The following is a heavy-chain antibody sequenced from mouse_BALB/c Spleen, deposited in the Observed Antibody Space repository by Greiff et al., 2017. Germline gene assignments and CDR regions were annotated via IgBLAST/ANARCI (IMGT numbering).Heavy chain of an antibody. D-gene: IGHD2-1*01. CDR1: GDSITSGY. Sequence: EVMLVESGPSLVKPSQTLSLTCSVTGDSITSGYWNWIRKFPGNKLEYMGYISYSGSTYYNPSLKSRISITRDTSKNQYYLQLNSVTTEDTATYYCADYGNYEGWFAYWGQGTLVTVSA. CDR2: ISYSGST. CDR3: ADYGNYEGWFAY. J-gene: IGHJ3*01. V-gene: IGHV3-8*02.